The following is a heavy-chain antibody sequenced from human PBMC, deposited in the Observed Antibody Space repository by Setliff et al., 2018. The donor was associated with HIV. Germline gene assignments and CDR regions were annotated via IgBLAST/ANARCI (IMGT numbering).Heavy chain of an antibody. Sequence: SVKVSCKASGGSFSRFAFSWVRQAPGQGLEWMGGIIPIFGTPNYAQKFQGRVTITTDESTNTVYMELYSLTSEDTAIYYCASSAGAVPTTAPYGDYYYYFYMDVWGNGTTVTVSS. D-gene: IGHD1-1*01. CDR1: GGSFSRFA. V-gene: IGHV1-69*05. CDR3: ASSAGAVPTTAPYGDYYYYFYMDV. CDR2: IIPIFGTP. J-gene: IGHJ6*03.